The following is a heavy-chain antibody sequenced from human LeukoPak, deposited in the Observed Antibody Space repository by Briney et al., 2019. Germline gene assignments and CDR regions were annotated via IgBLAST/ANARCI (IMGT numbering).Heavy chain of an antibody. V-gene: IGHV3-7*01. Sequence: GGSLRLSCAASGFTFSTYYMSWVRQAPGTGLEWVANIKQDGSEKYYVDSVKGRFTISRDNAKNSLYLQMNSLRAEDTAVYYCAREGLAFDYWGQGTLVTVSS. J-gene: IGHJ4*02. CDR3: AREGLAFDY. CDR2: IKQDGSEK. CDR1: GFTFSTYY.